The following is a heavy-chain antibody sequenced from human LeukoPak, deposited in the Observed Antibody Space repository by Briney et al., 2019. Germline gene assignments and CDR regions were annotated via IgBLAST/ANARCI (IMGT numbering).Heavy chain of an antibody. J-gene: IGHJ4*02. D-gene: IGHD6-19*01. CDR2: IYYSVIT. V-gene: IGHV4-59*08. CDR3: ASHAAIGGSGWYGFDY. Sequence: PESLSLTSTVSGGSISSYYWSCIRQRPGKGLEWIGYIYYSVITNYNPSLKSRVTISVHTSKNQFSLKLSSVPAADTAVYYCASHAAIGGSGWYGFDYWGQGTLVTVSS. CDR1: GGSISSYY.